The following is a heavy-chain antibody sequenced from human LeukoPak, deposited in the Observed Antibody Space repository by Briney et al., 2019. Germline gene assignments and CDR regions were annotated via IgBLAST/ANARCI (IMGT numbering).Heavy chain of an antibody. CDR1: GGSISSSSYY. J-gene: IGHJ5*02. CDR3: ARRPYGSGSYYNFVPNWFDP. D-gene: IGHD3-10*01. CDR2: IYESGST. V-gene: IGHV4-39*07. Sequence: SETLSLTCTVSGGSISSSSYYWAWIRQPPGKGLEWIGSIYESGSTYYNPSLKSRVTISVDTSKNQFSLKLSSVTAADTAVYYCARRPYGSGSYYNFVPNWFDPWGQGTLVTVPS.